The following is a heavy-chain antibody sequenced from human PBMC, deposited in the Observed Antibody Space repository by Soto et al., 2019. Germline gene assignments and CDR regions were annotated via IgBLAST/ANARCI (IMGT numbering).Heavy chain of an antibody. V-gene: IGHV1-69*06. Sequence: QVQLVQSGAEVKKPGSSVKVSCKASGGTFSSYAISWVRQAPGQGLEWMGGIIPIFGTANYAQKFQGRVTITADKSTSTAYMELSSLRSEDTAVYYCARDRGCSGGSCYSQDAFDIWCQGPMVTVSS. CDR3: ARDRGCSGGSCYSQDAFDI. D-gene: IGHD2-15*01. J-gene: IGHJ3*02. CDR2: IIPIFGTA. CDR1: GGTFSSYA.